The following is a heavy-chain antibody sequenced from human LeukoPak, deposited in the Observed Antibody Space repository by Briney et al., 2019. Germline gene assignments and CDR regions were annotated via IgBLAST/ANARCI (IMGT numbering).Heavy chain of an antibody. CDR1: GFSFSSNS. Sequence: PGGSLRLSCAASGFSFSSNSMNWVRQAPGKGLVWVSRIKSDGSNTNYADSVKGRFTISRDNAKNTLYLQMNSLRAEDTAVYYCARGLGGSGNDYWGQGTLVTVSS. V-gene: IGHV3-74*01. CDR2: IKSDGSNT. D-gene: IGHD6-19*01. J-gene: IGHJ4*02. CDR3: ARGLGGSGNDY.